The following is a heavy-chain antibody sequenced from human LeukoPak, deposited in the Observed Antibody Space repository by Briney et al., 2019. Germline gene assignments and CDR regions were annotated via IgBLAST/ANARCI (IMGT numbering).Heavy chain of an antibody. CDR2: MNPNSGNT. CDR3: ARDGAMYYDILTGYYFFDY. CDR1: GYTFTSYD. J-gene: IGHJ4*02. V-gene: IGHV1-8*01. D-gene: IGHD3-9*01. Sequence: GASVKVSCKASGYTFTSYDINWVRQATGQGLEWMGWMNPNSGNTGYAQKFQGRVTMTRDTSTSTVYMELSSLRSEDTAVYYCARDGAMYYDILTGYYFFDYWGQGTLVTVSS.